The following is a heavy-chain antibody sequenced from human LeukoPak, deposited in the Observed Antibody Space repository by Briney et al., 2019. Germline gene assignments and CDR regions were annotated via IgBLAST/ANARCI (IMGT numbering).Heavy chain of an antibody. V-gene: IGHV3-48*02. CDR1: GFTFSSYS. J-gene: IGHJ4*02. CDR2: ISTSSSTI. Sequence: GGSLRLSCAASGFTFSSYSMSWVRQAPGKGLEWVSFISTSSSTIYYADSVKGGYTISRDSATNSLYLQMNSVRDEDTAVYYCARDLVGSSGWWDFDSWGQGTMVTVSS. CDR3: ARDLVGSSGWWDFDS. D-gene: IGHD6-13*01.